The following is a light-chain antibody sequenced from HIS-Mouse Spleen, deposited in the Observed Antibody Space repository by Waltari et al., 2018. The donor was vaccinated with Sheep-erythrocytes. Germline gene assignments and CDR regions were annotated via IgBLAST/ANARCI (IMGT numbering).Light chain of an antibody. CDR3: CSYAGSYNHV. J-gene: IGLJ1*01. V-gene: IGLV2-11*01. CDR2: DVS. Sequence: QSALTQPRSVSGSPGPSLTTSCTETNSDGGGSNYASWYQQHPGKAPKLMIYDVSKRPSGVPDRFSGSKSGNTASLTISGLQAEDEADYYCCSYAGSYNHVFATGTKVTVL. CDR1: NSDGGGSNY.